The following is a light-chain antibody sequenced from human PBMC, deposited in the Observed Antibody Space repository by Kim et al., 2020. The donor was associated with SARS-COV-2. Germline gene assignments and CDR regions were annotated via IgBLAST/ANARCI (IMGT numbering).Light chain of an antibody. V-gene: IGLV1-40*01. CDR2: GNT. J-gene: IGLJ3*02. Sequence: QSVLTQPPSVSGALGQRVTISCTGSSSNIGAGHEVHWYQQIPGTVPKLLIYGNTNRPSGVPDRFSASKSGTSASLAITGLQAEDEADYYCQSYDSRLSDSVFGGGTKLTVL. CDR1: SSNIGAGHE. CDR3: QSYDSRLSDSV.